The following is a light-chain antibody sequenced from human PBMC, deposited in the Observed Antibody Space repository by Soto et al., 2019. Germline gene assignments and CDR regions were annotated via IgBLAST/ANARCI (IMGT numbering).Light chain of an antibody. J-gene: IGKJ4*01. CDR2: DAY. CDR1: QSVSTNY. V-gene: IGKV3D-20*01. CDR3: QQYGSSPS. Sequence: EIVLTQSPATLSLSPGERATLYCGASQSVSTNYLAWYKQKPGLAPRLLIYDAYSRATGISDRFSGSGSGTDFILTIRRLEPEDFTVDYCQQYGSSPSFGGGTKVDIK.